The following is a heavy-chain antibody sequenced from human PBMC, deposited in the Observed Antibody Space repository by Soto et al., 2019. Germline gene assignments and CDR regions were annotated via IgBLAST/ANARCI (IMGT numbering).Heavy chain of an antibody. J-gene: IGHJ4*02. CDR2: INPNSGGT. Sequence: QVQLVQSGAEVKKPGASVKVSCKASGYTFTGYYMHWVRQAPGQGLEWMGWINPNSGGTNYAQKFQGRVTLPRDPAIRTAFMELGRLGSADTAVYYCARPSRRSPLAVAGTRRWDYFDYWGQGTLVTVSS. D-gene: IGHD6-19*01. V-gene: IGHV1-2*02. CDR3: ARPSRRSPLAVAGTRRWDYFDY. CDR1: GYTFTGYY.